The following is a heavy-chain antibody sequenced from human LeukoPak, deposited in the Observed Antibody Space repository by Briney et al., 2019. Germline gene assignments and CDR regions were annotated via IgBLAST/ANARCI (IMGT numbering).Heavy chain of an antibody. CDR1: GFTFSSYS. D-gene: IGHD3-3*01. Sequence: PGGSLRLSCAASGFTFSSYSMTWVRQAPGKGLEWVSYISSSSSTIYYADSVKGRFTISRDNAKNSLYLQMNSLRDEDTAVYYCARSLTIFGVVTGYFDYWGQGTLVTVSS. V-gene: IGHV3-48*02. J-gene: IGHJ4*02. CDR3: ARSLTIFGVVTGYFDY. CDR2: ISSSSSTI.